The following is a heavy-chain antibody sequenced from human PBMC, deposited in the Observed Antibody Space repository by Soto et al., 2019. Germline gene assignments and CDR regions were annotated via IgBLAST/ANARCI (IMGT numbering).Heavy chain of an antibody. D-gene: IGHD4-17*01. CDR3: ARDRGGDSGDYASLFDR. CDR1: GGSVSIGDYL. Sequence: SETLSLTCTVFGGSVSIGDYLWSWIRQRPGKGLEWIGYIHDSGNNYYNPSLKSRVAISLDTSKNQFSLKVTSMTAADTAVYFCARDRGGDSGDYASLFDRWGQGNLVTVSS. J-gene: IGHJ5*02. CDR2: IHDSGNN. V-gene: IGHV4-30-4*01.